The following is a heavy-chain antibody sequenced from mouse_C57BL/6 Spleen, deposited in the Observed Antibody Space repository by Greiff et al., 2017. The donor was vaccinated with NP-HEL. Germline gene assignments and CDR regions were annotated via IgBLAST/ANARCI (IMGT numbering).Heavy chain of an antibody. CDR3: AREVMVTTGRSVWDY. J-gene: IGHJ2*01. V-gene: IGHV5-4*01. Sequence: EVKLVESGGGLVKPGGSLKLSCAASGFTFSSYAMSWVRQTPEKRLEWVATISDGGSYTYYPDNVKGRFTISRDNAKNNLYLQMSHLKSEDTAMYYCAREVMVTTGRSVWDYWGQGTTLTVSS. D-gene: IGHD2-2*01. CDR2: ISDGGSYT. CDR1: GFTFSSYA.